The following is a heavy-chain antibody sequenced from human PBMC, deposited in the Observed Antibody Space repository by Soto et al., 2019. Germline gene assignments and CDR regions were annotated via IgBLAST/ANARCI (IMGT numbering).Heavy chain of an antibody. D-gene: IGHD5-12*01. V-gene: IGHV3-66*01. CDR3: ARDRGYR. CDR1: GFSVSNNY. CDR2: IYSGGST. Sequence: QLVESGGGLVQPGGSLRLSCAASGFSVSNNYMKWVRQAPGKGLEWVSLIYSGGSTYYADSVKCRFTISRDNSKNTLFLQMNSLRVDDTAVYYCARDRGYRWGQGTMVTVSS. J-gene: IGHJ3*01.